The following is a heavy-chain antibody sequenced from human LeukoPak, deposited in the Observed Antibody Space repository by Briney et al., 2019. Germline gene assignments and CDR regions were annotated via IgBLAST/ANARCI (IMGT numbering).Heavy chain of an antibody. Sequence: GASVKVSCKASGGTFSSYTISWVRQAPGQGLEWMGRIIPIFGTANYAQKFQGRVTITTDESTSTAYMELSSLRSEDTAVYYCARDREGRYSSSWVSNYYYYYYMDVWGKGTTVTVSS. CDR3: ARDREGRYSSSWVSNYYYYYYMDV. CDR2: IIPIFGTA. J-gene: IGHJ6*03. CDR1: GGTFSSYT. D-gene: IGHD6-13*01. V-gene: IGHV1-69*05.